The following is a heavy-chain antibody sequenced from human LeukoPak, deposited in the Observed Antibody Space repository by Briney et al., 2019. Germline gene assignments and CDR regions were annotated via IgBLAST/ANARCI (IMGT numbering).Heavy chain of an antibody. CDR1: GDSITSSSYY. CDR3: ARASHYGGNFDY. J-gene: IGHJ4*02. V-gene: IGHV4-39*07. D-gene: IGHD4-23*01. CDR2: MYYTGTI. Sequence: SETLSLTCTVSGDSITSSSYYWGWIRQPPGKGLEWIGTMYYTGTIYYNPSLKSRVTISVDTSKNQFSLKLSSVTAADTAVYYCARASHYGGNFDYWGQGTLVTVSS.